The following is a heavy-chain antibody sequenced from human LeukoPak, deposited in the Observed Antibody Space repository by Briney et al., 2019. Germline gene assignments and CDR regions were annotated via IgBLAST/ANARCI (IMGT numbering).Heavy chain of an antibody. Sequence: SETLSLTCTVSGGSISSGGYYWSWLRQHPGKGLEWIGYIYYSGSTYYNPSLKSRVTISVDTSKNQFSLKLSSVTAADTAVYYCARDGDYDTLGYWGQGTLVTVSS. CDR3: ARDGDYDTLGY. J-gene: IGHJ4*02. CDR2: IYYSGST. D-gene: IGHD4-17*01. CDR1: GGSISSGGYY. V-gene: IGHV4-31*03.